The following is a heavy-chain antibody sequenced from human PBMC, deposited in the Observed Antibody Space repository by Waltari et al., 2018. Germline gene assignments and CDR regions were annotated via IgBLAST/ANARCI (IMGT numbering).Heavy chain of an antibody. CDR2: IIPILGIA. CDR3: ARVGYYYDSSGYYFDY. D-gene: IGHD3-22*01. Sequence: QVQLVQSGAEVKKPGSSVKVSCKASGGPFSSYTISWVRQAPGQGLEWMGRIIPILGIANYAQKFQGRVTITADKSTSTAYMELSSLRSEDTAVYYCARVGYYYDSSGYYFDYWGQGTLVTVSS. CDR1: GGPFSSYT. J-gene: IGHJ4*02. V-gene: IGHV1-69*02.